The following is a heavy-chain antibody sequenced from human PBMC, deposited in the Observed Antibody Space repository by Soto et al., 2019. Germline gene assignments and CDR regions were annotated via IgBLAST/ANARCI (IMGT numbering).Heavy chain of an antibody. CDR1: GYTLTSYY. CDR3: ARGDYDVLTGHYPLDY. J-gene: IGHJ4*02. Sequence: ASVKVSCKASGYTLTSYYMHWVRQAPGQGLAWMGIINPSGGSTSYAQNYQGRITMTRDTSTTTVYMELSSLRSEDTAVYFCARGDYDVLTGHYPLDYWGQGTPVTVS. CDR2: INPSGGST. V-gene: IGHV1-46*01. D-gene: IGHD3-9*01.